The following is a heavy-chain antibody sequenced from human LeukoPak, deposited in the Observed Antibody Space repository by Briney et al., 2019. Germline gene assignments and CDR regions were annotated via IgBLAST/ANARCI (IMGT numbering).Heavy chain of an antibody. CDR3: TTDGAHYDFWSGIDY. J-gene: IGHJ4*02. V-gene: IGHV3-15*01. D-gene: IGHD3-3*01. CDR1: GFTFSNAW. CDR2: IKSKTDGGTT. Sequence: GGSLRLSCAASGFTFSNAWMSWVRQAPGKGLEWVGRIKSKTDGGTTDYAAPVKGRFTISRDDSKNTLYLQMNSLKTEDTAVNYCTTDGAHYDFWSGIDYWGQGTLVTVSS.